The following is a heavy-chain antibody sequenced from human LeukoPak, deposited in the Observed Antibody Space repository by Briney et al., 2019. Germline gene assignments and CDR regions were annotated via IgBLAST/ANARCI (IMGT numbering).Heavy chain of an antibody. Sequence: SEALSLTCAVYGGSFSGYYWSWIRQPPGKGLEWIGEINHSGSTNYNPSLKSRVTISVDTSKNQFSLKLSSVTAADTAVYYCARGRAADRWGQGTLVTVSS. CDR1: GGSFSGYY. CDR3: ARGRAADR. D-gene: IGHD6-13*01. J-gene: IGHJ4*02. V-gene: IGHV4-34*01. CDR2: INHSGST.